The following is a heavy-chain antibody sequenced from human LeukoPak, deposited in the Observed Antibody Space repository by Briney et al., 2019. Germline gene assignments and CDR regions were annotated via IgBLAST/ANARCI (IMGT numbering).Heavy chain of an antibody. CDR1: GGSFSGYY. V-gene: IGHV4-34*01. CDR2: TNHSGST. J-gene: IGHJ4*02. Sequence: SETLSLTCAVYGGSFSGYYWSWIRQPPGKGLEWIGETNHSGSTNYNPSLKSRVTISVDTSKNQFSLKLSSVTAADTAVYYCARDLGPPLIYYDSSGYGYWGQGTLVTVSS. D-gene: IGHD3-22*01. CDR3: ARDLGPPLIYYDSSGYGY.